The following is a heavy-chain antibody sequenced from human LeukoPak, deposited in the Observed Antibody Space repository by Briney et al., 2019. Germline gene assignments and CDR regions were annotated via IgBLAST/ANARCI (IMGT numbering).Heavy chain of an antibody. CDR1: GGSISSYY. CDR2: IYTSGST. CDR3: ARDRQQLVPWYYYYMDV. J-gene: IGHJ6*03. Sequence: PSGTLSLTCTVSGGSISSYYWSWIRQPAGKGLEWIGRIYTSGSTNYNPSLKSRVTMSVDTSKNQFSLKRSSVTAADTAVYYCARDRQQLVPWYYYYMDVWGKGTTVTVSS. V-gene: IGHV4-4*07. D-gene: IGHD6-13*01.